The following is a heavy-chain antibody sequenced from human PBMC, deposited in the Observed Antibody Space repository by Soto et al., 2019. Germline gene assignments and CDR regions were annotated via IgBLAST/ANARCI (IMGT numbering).Heavy chain of an antibody. Sequence: QVQLVESGGGVVQPGRSLRLSCAASGFTFSSYGMHWVRQAPGKGLEWVAVISYDGSNKYYADSVKGRFTISRDNSKNTLYLQMNSLRAEDTAVYYCAKGPYQPYYYHGMDVWGQGTTVTVSS. V-gene: IGHV3-30*18. CDR3: AKGPYQPYYYHGMDV. J-gene: IGHJ6*02. CDR2: ISYDGSNK. D-gene: IGHD2-2*01. CDR1: GFTFSSYG.